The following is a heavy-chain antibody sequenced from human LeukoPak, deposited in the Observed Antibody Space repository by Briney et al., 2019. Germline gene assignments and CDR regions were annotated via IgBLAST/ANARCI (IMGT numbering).Heavy chain of an antibody. V-gene: IGHV3-21*01. CDR3: ARYSSGWYGEYFDY. J-gene: IGHJ4*02. Sequence: GGSLRLSCAASGFTFSSYSMNWVRQAPGKGLEWVSSISSSSSYIYYADSEKGRFTISRDNAKNSRYLQLNSRRDEDTAVYYCARYSSGWYGEYFDYWGQGTLVTVSS. CDR1: GFTFSSYS. D-gene: IGHD6-19*01. CDR2: ISSSSSYI.